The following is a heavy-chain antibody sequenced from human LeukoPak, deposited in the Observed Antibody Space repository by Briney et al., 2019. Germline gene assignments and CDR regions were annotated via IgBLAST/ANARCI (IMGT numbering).Heavy chain of an antibody. V-gene: IGHV3-30*03. CDR3: ASIPIHSGSYY. CDR2: ISYDGSNK. CDR1: GFTFSSYG. D-gene: IGHD1-26*01. Sequence: GGSLRLSCAASGFTFSSYGMHWVGQAPGKGLEWVAVISYDGSNKYYADSVKGRFTISRDNSKNTLYLQMNSLRAEDTAVYYCASIPIHSGSYYVGQGTLVTVSS. J-gene: IGHJ4*02.